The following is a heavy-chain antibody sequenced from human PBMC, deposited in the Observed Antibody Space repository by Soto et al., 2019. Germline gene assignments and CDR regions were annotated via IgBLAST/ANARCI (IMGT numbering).Heavy chain of an antibody. CDR3: ARVVRPSKTHYTVTRAVDAFDI. V-gene: IGHV3-48*01. Sequence: GGSLRLSCAASGFTFSSYSMNWVRQAPGKGLEWVSYISSSSSTIYYADSVKGRFTISRDNAKNSLYLQMNSLRAEDTAVYYCARVVRPSKTHYTVTRAVDAFDIWGQGTLVTVSS. D-gene: IGHD4-17*01. CDR2: ISSSSSTI. J-gene: IGHJ3*02. CDR1: GFTFSSYS.